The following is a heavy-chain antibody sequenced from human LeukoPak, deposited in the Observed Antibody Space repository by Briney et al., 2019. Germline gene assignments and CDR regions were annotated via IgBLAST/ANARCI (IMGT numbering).Heavy chain of an antibody. Sequence: GGSLRLSCAASGFTFSSYAMSWVRQAPGKGLEWVSAISGSGGSTYYADSVKGRFTISRGNSKNTLYLQMNSLRAEDTAVYYCAKPGHVDYDYVWGPYYYYYYYMDVWGKGTTVTVSS. CDR1: GFTFSSYA. CDR3: AKPGHVDYDYVWGPYYYYYYYMDV. D-gene: IGHD3-16*01. CDR2: ISGSGGST. V-gene: IGHV3-23*01. J-gene: IGHJ6*03.